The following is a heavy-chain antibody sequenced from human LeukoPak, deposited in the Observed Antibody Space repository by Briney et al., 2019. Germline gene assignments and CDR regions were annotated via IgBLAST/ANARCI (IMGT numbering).Heavy chain of an antibody. Sequence: GASVKVSCKASGYTFTSYDINWLRQATGQGPEWMGWMNPNSGATGYAQKSQGRVTMTRSTSINTAYMELRSLRSDDTAVYYCARDLRVLRLWTTTYDAFDIWGQGTMVTVSS. CDR2: MNPNSGAT. CDR3: ARDLRVLRLWTTTYDAFDI. CDR1: GYTFTSYD. V-gene: IGHV1-8*01. J-gene: IGHJ3*02. D-gene: IGHD3/OR15-3a*01.